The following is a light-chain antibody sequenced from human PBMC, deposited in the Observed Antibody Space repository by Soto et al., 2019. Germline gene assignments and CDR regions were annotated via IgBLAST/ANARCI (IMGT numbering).Light chain of an antibody. CDR1: QSVSSSY. V-gene: IGKV3-20*01. CDR2: GAS. CDR3: QQYNNWPRT. J-gene: IGKJ1*01. Sequence: EIVLTQSPGTLSLSPGDRATLSCRSSQSVSSSYLAWYQQKPGQAPRLLIYGASSRATGIPDRFSGSGPGTEFTLTISSLQSDDFAVYYCQQYNNWPRTFGQGTKVDIK.